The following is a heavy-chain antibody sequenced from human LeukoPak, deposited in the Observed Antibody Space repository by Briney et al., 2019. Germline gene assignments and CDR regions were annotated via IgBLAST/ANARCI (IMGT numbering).Heavy chain of an antibody. D-gene: IGHD3-22*01. V-gene: IGHV3-21*01. CDR2: ISSRSSYI. CDR1: GFTFSDYT. CDR3: ARYYHDSSGYYYYFDY. J-gene: IGHJ4*02. Sequence: PGGSLRLSCAASGFTFSDYTMNWVRQAPGKGLEWVSSISSRSSYIYYADSVKGRFTISRDNTKNSLYLQMNSLRAEDTAVYYCARYYHDSSGYYYYFDYWGQGTLVIVSS.